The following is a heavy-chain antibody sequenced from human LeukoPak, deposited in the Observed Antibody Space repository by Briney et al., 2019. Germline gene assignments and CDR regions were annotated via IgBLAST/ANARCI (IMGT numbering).Heavy chain of an antibody. Sequence: GASVKVSCKASGGSSYAISWVRQAPGQGLEWMGGIIPLFGTANYAQKFQGRVTITADESTSTAYMELSSLRSEDTAVYYCARDPYPGSSSWYYWFDPWGQGTLVTVSS. D-gene: IGHD6-13*01. CDR3: ARDPYPGSSSWYYWFDP. CDR1: GGSSYA. V-gene: IGHV1-69*13. CDR2: IIPLFGTA. J-gene: IGHJ5*02.